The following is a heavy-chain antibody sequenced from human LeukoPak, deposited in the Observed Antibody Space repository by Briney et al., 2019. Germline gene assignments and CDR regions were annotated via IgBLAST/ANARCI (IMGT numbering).Heavy chain of an antibody. CDR2: ISYDGSNK. V-gene: IGHV3-30*03. CDR3: ARGPDYGPDY. CDR1: GFTFSSYG. D-gene: IGHD4-17*01. Sequence: GGSLRLSCAASGFTFSSYGMHWVRQAPGKGLEWVAVISYDGSNKYYADSVKGRFTISRDNSKNTLYLQMNSLRAEDTAVYYCARGPDYGPDYWGQGTLVTVSS. J-gene: IGHJ4*02.